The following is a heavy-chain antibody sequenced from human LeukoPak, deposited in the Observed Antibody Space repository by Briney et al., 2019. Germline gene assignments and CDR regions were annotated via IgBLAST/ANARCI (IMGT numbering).Heavy chain of an antibody. CDR2: ISWNSGSI. Sequence: GRSLRLSCAASGFTFDDYAMHWVRQAPGKGLEWVSGISWNSGSIGYADSVKGRFTISRDNAKNSLYLQMNSLRAEDTALYYCAKGFYGSTTYYGMDVWGQGTTVTVSS. J-gene: IGHJ6*02. D-gene: IGHD6-13*01. V-gene: IGHV3-9*01. CDR3: AKGFYGSTTYYGMDV. CDR1: GFTFDDYA.